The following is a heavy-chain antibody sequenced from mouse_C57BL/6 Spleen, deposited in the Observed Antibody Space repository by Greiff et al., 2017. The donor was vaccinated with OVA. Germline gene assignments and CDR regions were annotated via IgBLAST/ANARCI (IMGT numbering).Heavy chain of an antibody. CDR2: IYPGSGST. V-gene: IGHV1-55*01. CDR3: ASYDGYYWYFDV. CDR1: GYTFTSYW. J-gene: IGHJ1*03. D-gene: IGHD2-3*01. Sequence: QVQLQQPGAELVKPGASVKMSCKASGYTFTSYWITWVKQRPGQGLEWIGDIYPGSGSTNYNEKFKSKATLTVDTSSSTAYMQLSSLTSEDSAVYYCASYDGYYWYFDVWGTGTTVTVSS.